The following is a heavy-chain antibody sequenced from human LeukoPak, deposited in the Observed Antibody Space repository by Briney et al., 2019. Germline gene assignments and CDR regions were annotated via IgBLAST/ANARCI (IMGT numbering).Heavy chain of an antibody. V-gene: IGHV1-8*03. CDR3: ARDTNWFGELSSYNGMDV. D-gene: IGHD3-10*01. J-gene: IGHJ6*02. CDR2: MNPNSGNT. Sequence: GASVKVSCKASGYTFTSYDINWVRQATGQGLEWMGWMNPNSGNTGYAQKFQGRVTITRNTSISTAYMELSSLRSEDTAVYYCARDTNWFGELSSYNGMDVWGQGTTVTVSS. CDR1: GYTFTSYD.